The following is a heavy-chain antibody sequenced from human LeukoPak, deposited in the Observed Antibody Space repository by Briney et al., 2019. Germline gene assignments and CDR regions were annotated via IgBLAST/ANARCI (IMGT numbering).Heavy chain of an antibody. CDR2: ISSSSSNI. J-gene: IGHJ4*02. CDR1: GFDFSTYS. CDR3: ARVGRSGWTVDY. D-gene: IGHD6-19*01. V-gene: IGHV3-48*04. Sequence: PGGSLRLSCAASGFDFSTYSIDWVRQAPGKGLEWVSYISSSSSNINHADSVKGRLTISRDNAKNSLHLQMNSLRAEDTAVYYCARVGRSGWTVDYWGQGTLVTVSS.